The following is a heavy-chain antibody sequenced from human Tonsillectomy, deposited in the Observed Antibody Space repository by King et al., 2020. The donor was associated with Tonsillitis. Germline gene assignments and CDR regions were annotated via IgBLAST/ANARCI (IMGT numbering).Heavy chain of an antibody. D-gene: IGHD3-22*01. Sequence: LVESGGGVVQPGRSLRLSCAASGFTFSRYGMHWVRQAPGKGLEWVAVISYDGNNKYYADSVKGRFTISRDNSKNTLYLQMNSLRAEDTAVYYCAKDSSSSYYYDSFVDYWGQGTLVTVSS. J-gene: IGHJ4*02. V-gene: IGHV3-30*18. CDR3: AKDSSSSYYYDSFVDY. CDR1: GFTFSRYG. CDR2: ISYDGNNK.